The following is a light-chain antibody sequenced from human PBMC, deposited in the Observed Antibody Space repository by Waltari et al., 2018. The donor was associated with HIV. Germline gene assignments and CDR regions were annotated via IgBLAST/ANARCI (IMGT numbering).Light chain of an antibody. CDR2: GDN. CDR1: TRDVGSYDY. V-gene: IGLV2-14*03. Sequence: HSALSQPAPASASLGQSIHISCSASTRDVGSYDYVSWYQHHPGKAPKLLIYGDNKRPSGVSVRFSGSKSGDTASLAISGLQAEDEADYYCSSCTALNSHLIFGGGTTLTVL. CDR3: SSCTALNSHLI. J-gene: IGLJ2*01.